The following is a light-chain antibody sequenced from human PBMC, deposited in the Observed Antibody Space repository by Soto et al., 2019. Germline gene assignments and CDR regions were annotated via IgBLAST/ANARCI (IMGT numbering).Light chain of an antibody. Sequence: EIQMTQSPSSLSASVGDRVTITCRASQSISSYLNWYQQKPGKAPNLLIYAASSLQSGVPSKFSGSGSGTDFTLTISSLQPDDFAAYYCQQSYSSPLTFGPGNKVDIK. CDR2: AAS. CDR3: QQSYSSPLT. J-gene: IGKJ3*01. CDR1: QSISSY. V-gene: IGKV1-39*01.